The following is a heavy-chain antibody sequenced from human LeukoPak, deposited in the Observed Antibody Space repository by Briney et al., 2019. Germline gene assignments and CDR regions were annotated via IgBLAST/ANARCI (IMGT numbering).Heavy chain of an antibody. Sequence: SETLSLTCTVSGGSISSYYWSWIRQPPGKGLEWIGYIYYSGSTNYNPSLKSRVTISVDTSKNQFSLKLSSVTAADTAVYYCARDPGLWFGEFNAFDIWGQGTMVTVSS. V-gene: IGHV4-59*01. CDR1: GGSISSYY. CDR2: IYYSGST. J-gene: IGHJ3*02. D-gene: IGHD3-10*01. CDR3: ARDPGLWFGEFNAFDI.